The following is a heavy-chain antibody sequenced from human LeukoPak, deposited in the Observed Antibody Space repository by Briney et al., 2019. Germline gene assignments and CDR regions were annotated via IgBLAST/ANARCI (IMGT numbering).Heavy chain of an antibody. D-gene: IGHD7-27*01. V-gene: IGHV3-23*01. CDR1: GFGVSVYY. CDR2: ITTSDGST. Sequence: GGSLRLSCAVSGFGVSVYYMTWVRQAPGKGLEWVSTITTSDGSTYYADSVKGRFTVSRDNSKNTLFLQMNSLRAEDTAVYYCAKDGGLWVSAHWGDSWGRGTLVTVSS. J-gene: IGHJ4*02. CDR3: AKDGGLWVSAHWGDS.